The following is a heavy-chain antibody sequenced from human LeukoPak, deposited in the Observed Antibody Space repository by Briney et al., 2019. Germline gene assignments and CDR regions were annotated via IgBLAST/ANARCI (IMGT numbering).Heavy chain of an antibody. Sequence: SETLSLTCTVSGGSVSSYFWSWIRQPPGKGLEWIGYIYSNGNNNYNPSLKSRISISVDTSKNQISLKLSSVTAADTALYYCARYSWSASTPGSWFDPWGQGTLVTVSS. CDR1: GGSVSSYF. V-gene: IGHV4-4*08. CDR2: IYSNGNN. J-gene: IGHJ5*02. CDR3: ARYSWSASTPGSWFDP. D-gene: IGHD2-15*01.